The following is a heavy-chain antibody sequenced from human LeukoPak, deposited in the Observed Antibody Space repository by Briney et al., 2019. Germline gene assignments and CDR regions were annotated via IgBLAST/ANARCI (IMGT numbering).Heavy chain of an antibody. CDR3: ASYIRNIVVVVAATPRA. CDR1: GGSISSSSYY. Sequence: SETLSLTCTVSGGSISSSSYYWGWIRQPPGKGLEWIGSIYYSGSTYYNPSLKSRVTISVDTSKNQFSLKLSSVTAADTAVYYCASYIRNIVVVVAATPRAWGQGTLVTVSS. V-gene: IGHV4-39*01. J-gene: IGHJ4*02. CDR2: IYYSGST. D-gene: IGHD2-15*01.